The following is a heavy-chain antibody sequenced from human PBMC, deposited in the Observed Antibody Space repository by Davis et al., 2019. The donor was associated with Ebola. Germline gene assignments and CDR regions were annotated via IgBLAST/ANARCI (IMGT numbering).Heavy chain of an antibody. D-gene: IGHD3-3*01. V-gene: IGHV3-20*04. Sequence: GEFLKISCAASGFTFDDYGMSWVRQAPGKGLEWVSGINWNGGSTGYADSVKGRFTISRDNAKNSLYLQMNSLRAEDTAVYYCARDRRFLEWSLPSEFDYWGQGTLVTVSS. CDR2: INWNGGST. CDR3: ARDRRFLEWSLPSEFDY. J-gene: IGHJ4*02. CDR1: GFTFDDYG.